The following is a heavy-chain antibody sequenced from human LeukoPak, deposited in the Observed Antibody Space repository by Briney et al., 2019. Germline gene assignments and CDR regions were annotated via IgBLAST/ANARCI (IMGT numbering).Heavy chain of an antibody. CDR3: TTVND. J-gene: IGHJ4*02. CDR2: IKSNTDGGTT. Sequence: PGGSLRLSCAASGFTFSNAWMSWVRQAPGKGLEWVGRIKSNTDGGTTDYAAPVKGRFTISRDDSKNTLYLQMNSLKTEDTAVYYCTTVNDWGQGTLVTVSS. V-gene: IGHV3-15*01. CDR1: GFTFSNAW.